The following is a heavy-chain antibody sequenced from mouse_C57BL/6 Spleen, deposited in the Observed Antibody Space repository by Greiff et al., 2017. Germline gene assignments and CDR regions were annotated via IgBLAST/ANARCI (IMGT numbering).Heavy chain of an antibody. V-gene: IGHV3-6*01. Sequence: ESGPGLVKPSQSLSLTCSVTGYSITSGYYWNWIRQCPGNKLEWMGNISYDGSNNYNPSFKNRSSITSDTSKNQFFLKLNSVTTEDTATYYCAKIYYDYDEAYWGQGTLVTVSA. CDR1: GYSITSGYY. CDR2: ISYDGSN. CDR3: AKIYYDYDEAY. J-gene: IGHJ3*01. D-gene: IGHD2-4*01.